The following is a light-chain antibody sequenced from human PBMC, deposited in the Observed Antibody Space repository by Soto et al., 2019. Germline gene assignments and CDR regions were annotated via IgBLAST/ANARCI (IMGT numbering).Light chain of an antibody. CDR2: GAS. J-gene: IGKJ2*01. CDR3: LQEYSYPFT. Sequence: AIQMTQSPWSLCAFVGDRVAITCRASQGIRNDLGWYQQKPGKAPKLQIYGASTLHSGVPSRFSGSGSGTDFTLTISSLQPEDFATYYCLQEYSYPFTFGQGTKVDSK. V-gene: IGKV1-6*01. CDR1: QGIRND.